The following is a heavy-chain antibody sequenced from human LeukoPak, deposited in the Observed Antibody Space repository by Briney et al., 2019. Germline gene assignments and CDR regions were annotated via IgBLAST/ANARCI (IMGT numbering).Heavy chain of an antibody. Sequence: YIYYRGSTDYTPSLKRRVIISVDTSKNQFALKLSSVTAADTAVYYCAKYSYCSGGACYPSHWGQGTLVTVSS. J-gene: IGHJ4*02. CDR3: AKYSYCSGGACYPSH. D-gene: IGHD2-15*01. CDR2: IYYRGST. V-gene: IGHV4-59*08.